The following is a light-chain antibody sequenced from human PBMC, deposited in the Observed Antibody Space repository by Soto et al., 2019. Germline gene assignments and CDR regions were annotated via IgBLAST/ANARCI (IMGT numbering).Light chain of an antibody. V-gene: IGKV1-5*03. J-gene: IGKJ1*01. Sequence: DIQMTQSPSTLSGNVGDRVTITCRASQSINSWLAWYQHKPGTAAKLLISKASSLNSGGPLRFSGIASGTEFTLNISSRLLDDFATYYCQQYRNWLWTFGHGTKVEIK. CDR1: QSINSW. CDR3: QQYRNWLWT. CDR2: KAS.